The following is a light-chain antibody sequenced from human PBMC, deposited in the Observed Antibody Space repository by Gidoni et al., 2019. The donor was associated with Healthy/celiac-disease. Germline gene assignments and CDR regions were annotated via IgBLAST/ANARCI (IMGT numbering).Light chain of an antibody. J-gene: IGKJ3*01. Sequence: DLVMTQTTRSLPVTPGEPASISCRSSQSLLHSNVYNYLDWYLQKPGQSPQLLIYLGSNRASGVTDRFSGSGSGTDFTLKISRVEAEDVGVYYCMQALQTPFTFGPGTKVDIK. V-gene: IGKV2-28*01. CDR1: QSLLHSNVYNY. CDR3: MQALQTPFT. CDR2: LGS.